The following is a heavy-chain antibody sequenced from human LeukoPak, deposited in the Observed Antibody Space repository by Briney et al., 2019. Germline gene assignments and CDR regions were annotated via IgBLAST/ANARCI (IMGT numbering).Heavy chain of an antibody. V-gene: IGHV4-31*03. Sequence: SQTLSLTCTVSGVSISSGGYYWSWIRQHPGKGLEWIGYIYYSGSTYYNPSLKSRVTISVDTSKNQFSLKLPSVTAADTAVYYCARVEYDSSGYIDSWGQGALVTVSS. CDR2: IYYSGST. D-gene: IGHD3-22*01. CDR3: ARVEYDSSGYIDS. CDR1: GVSISSGGYY. J-gene: IGHJ4*02.